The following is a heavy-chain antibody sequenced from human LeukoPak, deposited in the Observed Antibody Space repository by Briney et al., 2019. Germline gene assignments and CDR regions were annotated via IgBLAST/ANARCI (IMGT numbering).Heavy chain of an antibody. V-gene: IGHV4-34*01. CDR1: GGSFSGYY. CDR2: INHSGST. CDR3: ARLRAGGSGFYYYYYYMDV. D-gene: IGHD3-10*01. Sequence: SETLSLTCAVYGGSFSGYYWSWIRQPPGKGLEWIGEINHSGSTNYNPSLKSRVTISVDTPKNQFSLKLSSVTAADTAVYYCARLRAGGSGFYYYYYYMDVWGKGTTVTISS. J-gene: IGHJ6*03.